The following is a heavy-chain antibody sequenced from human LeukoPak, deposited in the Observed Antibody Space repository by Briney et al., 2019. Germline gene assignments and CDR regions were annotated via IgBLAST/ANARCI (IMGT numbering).Heavy chain of an antibody. CDR3: ARSMVRGVIIDY. D-gene: IGHD3-10*01. Sequence: GGSLRLSCAASGFTFSSYSMNWVRQAPGKGLEWVSSISSSSSYIYYANSVKGPFTISRDNAKNSLYLQMNSLRAEDTAVYYCARSMVRGVIIDYWGQGTLVTVSS. V-gene: IGHV3-21*01. J-gene: IGHJ4*02. CDR2: ISSSSSYI. CDR1: GFTFSSYS.